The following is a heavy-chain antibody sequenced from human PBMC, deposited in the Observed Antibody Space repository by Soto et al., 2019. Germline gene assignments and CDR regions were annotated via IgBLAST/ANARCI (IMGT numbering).Heavy chain of an antibody. CDR3: ARRGPPAYCSSTSCYFFGMDV. Sequence: GESLKISCKGSGYGFTSYWISWVRQMPGKGLEWMGRIDPSDSYTNYSPSFQGHVTISADKSISTAYLQWSSLKASDTAMYYCARRGPPAYCSSTSCYFFGMDVWGQGTTVTVSS. J-gene: IGHJ6*02. V-gene: IGHV5-10-1*01. CDR2: IDPSDSYT. CDR1: GYGFTSYW. D-gene: IGHD2-2*01.